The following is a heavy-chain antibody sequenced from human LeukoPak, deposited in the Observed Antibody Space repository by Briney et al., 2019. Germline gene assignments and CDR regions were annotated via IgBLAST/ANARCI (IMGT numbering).Heavy chain of an antibody. CDR3: ARQAAVYSSSWYPPSNWFDP. CDR1: GYSFTSHW. D-gene: IGHD6-13*01. Sequence: GESLKISCKGSGYSFTSHWIGWVRQMPGKGLEWMGIIYPGDSDTRYSPSFQGQVTISADKSISTAYLQWSSLKASDTAMYYCARQAAVYSSSWYPPSNWFDPWGQGTLVTVSS. CDR2: IYPGDSDT. V-gene: IGHV5-51*01. J-gene: IGHJ5*02.